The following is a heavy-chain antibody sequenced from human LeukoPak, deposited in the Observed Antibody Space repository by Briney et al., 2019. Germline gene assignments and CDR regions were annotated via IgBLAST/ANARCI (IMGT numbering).Heavy chain of an antibody. CDR3: ARQRGHCTNGVCEDYFDY. V-gene: IGHV5-51*01. CDR1: GYSFTSYW. CDR2: IYPGDSDT. J-gene: IGHJ4*02. D-gene: IGHD2-8*01. Sequence: PGESLKISCKGSGYSFTSYWIGWVRQMPGKGLEWMGIIYPGDSDTRYSPSFQGQVTISADKSISTAYLQWSSLKASDTAMYYCARQRGHCTNGVCEDYFDYWGQGTLVTVSS.